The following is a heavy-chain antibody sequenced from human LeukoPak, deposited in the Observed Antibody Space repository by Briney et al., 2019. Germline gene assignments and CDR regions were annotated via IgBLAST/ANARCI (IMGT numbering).Heavy chain of an antibody. CDR1: GGSISSSIYY. J-gene: IGHJ4*02. Sequence: SETLSLTCTVSGGSISSSIYYWGWIRQPPGKGLEWIGSIYYSGSTYYNPSLKSRVTISVDTSKNQFSLKLSSVTAADTAVYYCARYMWSPFNYFDYWGQGTLVTVSS. CDR2: IYYSGST. V-gene: IGHV4-39*01. CDR3: ARYMWSPFNYFDY. D-gene: IGHD2-21*01.